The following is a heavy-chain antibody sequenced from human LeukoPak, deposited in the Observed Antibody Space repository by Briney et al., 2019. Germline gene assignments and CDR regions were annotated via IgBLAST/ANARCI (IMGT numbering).Heavy chain of an antibody. Sequence: GGSLRLSCAASGFTFSSYAKSWVRQAPGKGLEWVSAISGSGGSTYYADSVKGRFTISRDNSKNTLYLQMNSLRAEDTAVYYCAKASDYSNPHYYYYYMDVWGKGTTVTVSS. CDR3: AKASDYSNPHYYYYYMDV. J-gene: IGHJ6*03. D-gene: IGHD4-11*01. CDR2: ISGSGGST. CDR1: GFTFSSYA. V-gene: IGHV3-23*01.